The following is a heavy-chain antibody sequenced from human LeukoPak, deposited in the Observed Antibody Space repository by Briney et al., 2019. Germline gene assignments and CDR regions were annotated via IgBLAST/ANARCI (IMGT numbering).Heavy chain of an antibody. CDR1: GGTFSSYA. D-gene: IGHD3-10*01. J-gene: IGHJ6*02. CDR3: ARDPGFFYYGMDV. V-gene: IGHV1-69*04. CDR2: IIPILGIA. Sequence: SVKISCKACGGTFSSYAISWVRQGPGQGLEWMGRIIPILGIANYAQKFQGRVTITADKSTSTAYMELSSLRSEDTAVYYCARDPGFFYYGMDVWGQGTTVTVSS.